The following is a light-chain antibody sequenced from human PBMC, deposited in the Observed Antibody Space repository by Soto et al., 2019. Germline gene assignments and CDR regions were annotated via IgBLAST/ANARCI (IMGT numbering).Light chain of an antibody. Sequence: DIQMTQSPSSLSASVGDRVTITCRASEGISNYLAWYQQKPGKVPKLLIYAASTLQSGVPSRFSGSGSGTDFTLTISSLQPADGSTYYCQKYNSALWTVGQGTKVEIK. CDR3: QKYNSALWT. CDR2: AAS. J-gene: IGKJ1*01. CDR1: EGISNY. V-gene: IGKV1-27*01.